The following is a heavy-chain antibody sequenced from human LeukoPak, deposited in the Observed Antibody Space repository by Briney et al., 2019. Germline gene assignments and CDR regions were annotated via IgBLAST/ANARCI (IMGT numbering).Heavy chain of an antibody. CDR3: ARGTRMDV. V-gene: IGHV3-7*01. D-gene: IGHD1/OR15-1a*01. CDR1: GFTFSSYE. CDR2: IKQDGSEK. Sequence: GGSLRLSCAASGFTFSSYEMNWVRQAPGKGLEWVANIKQDGSEKYYVDSVKGRFTISRDNAKNSLYLQMNSLRAEDTAVYYCARGTRMDVWGKGTTVTVSS. J-gene: IGHJ6*04.